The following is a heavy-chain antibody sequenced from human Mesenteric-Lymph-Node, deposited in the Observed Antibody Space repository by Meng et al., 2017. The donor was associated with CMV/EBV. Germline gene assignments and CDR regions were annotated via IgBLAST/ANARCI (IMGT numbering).Heavy chain of an antibody. CDR2: ICWNDDK. Sequence: SGPTLAHPPHTLTLTCNFSGFSLSTSGVGVGWVRQPPGKALEWLALICWNDDKRYRPSLKNRLSISKDTSENHVVLTMADMDPVDTATHYFAQWSFLYDSGGTGKFDSWGQGTLVTVSS. V-gene: IGHV2-5*01. J-gene: IGHJ4*02. D-gene: IGHD3-22*01. CDR1: GFSLSTSGVG. CDR3: AQWSFLYDSGGTGKFDS.